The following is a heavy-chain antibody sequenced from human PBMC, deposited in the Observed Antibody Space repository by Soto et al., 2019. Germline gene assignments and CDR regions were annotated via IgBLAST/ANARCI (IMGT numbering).Heavy chain of an antibody. CDR2: IYYSGST. Sequence: QVQLQESGPGLVKPSQTLSLTCTVSGGSVSSGGHYWSWVRQHPGKGLEWIGYIYYSGSTHYNPSLKSRVTLSVDTPKNQFSLKVTSVTAADTAVYYCARDVTVAEYFDCWGQGILVTVSS. D-gene: IGHD6-19*01. J-gene: IGHJ4*02. CDR3: ARDVTVAEYFDC. CDR1: GGSVSSGGHY. V-gene: IGHV4-31*03.